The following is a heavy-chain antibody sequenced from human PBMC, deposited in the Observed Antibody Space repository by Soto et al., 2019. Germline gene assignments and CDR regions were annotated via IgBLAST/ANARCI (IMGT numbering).Heavy chain of an antibody. Sequence: SVKVSCKASGGTFSSYAISWVRQAPGQGLEWMGGINPIFGTANYAQKFQGRVTITADESTSTAYMELSSLRSEDTAVYYCARVPRTIQYSGSDYDFDYWGQGALVTVSS. CDR1: GGTFSSYA. CDR2: INPIFGTA. CDR3: ARVPRTIQYSGSDYDFDY. J-gene: IGHJ4*02. D-gene: IGHD1-26*01. V-gene: IGHV1-69*13.